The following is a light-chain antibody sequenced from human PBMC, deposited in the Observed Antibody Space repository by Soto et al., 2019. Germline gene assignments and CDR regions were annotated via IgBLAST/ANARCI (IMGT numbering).Light chain of an antibody. CDR3: SSYTSSSTVV. Sequence: QSALTQPAAVSGSPGQSITISCTGTRSDVGIYKYVSWYQQHPGKAPNLMIYEVTNRPSGVSNRLSGSKSGNTASLTISGLQAEDEADYYCSSYTSSSTVVFGGGTKLTVL. CDR1: RSDVGIYKY. CDR2: EVT. J-gene: IGLJ2*01. V-gene: IGLV2-14*01.